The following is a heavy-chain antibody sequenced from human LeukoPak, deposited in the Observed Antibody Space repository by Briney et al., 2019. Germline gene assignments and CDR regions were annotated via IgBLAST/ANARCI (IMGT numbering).Heavy chain of an antibody. CDR3: AREVGLAYCGGDCYSDAFDI. CDR2: INPSGGST. D-gene: IGHD2-21*02. V-gene: IGHV1-46*01. J-gene: IGHJ3*02. Sequence: ASVKVSCKASGYTFTSYYMHWVRQAPGQGLEWMGIINPSGGSTSYAQKFQCRVTMTRDMSTSTVYMELSSLRSEDTAVYYCAREVGLAYCGGDCYSDAFDIWGQGTMVTVSS. CDR1: GYTFTSYY.